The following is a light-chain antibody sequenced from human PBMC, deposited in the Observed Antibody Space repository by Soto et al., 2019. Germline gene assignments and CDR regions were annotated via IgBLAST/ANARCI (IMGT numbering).Light chain of an antibody. CDR3: QHYNNWPPYT. V-gene: IGKV3-15*01. CDR1: QSVSSN. CDR2: GAS. Sequence: EIVMTQSPATLSVSPGERATLSCRASQSVSSNLAWYQQKPGQAPRLLIYGASTRATGIPARFSGSGSGTKFTLNISSLQSEDFAVYYCQHYNNWPPYTFGQGTKLEIK. J-gene: IGKJ2*01.